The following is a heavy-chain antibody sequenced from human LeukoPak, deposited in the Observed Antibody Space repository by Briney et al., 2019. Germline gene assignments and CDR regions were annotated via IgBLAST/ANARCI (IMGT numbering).Heavy chain of an antibody. CDR1: GYTFTSYA. J-gene: IGHJ6*02. V-gene: IGHV1-3*01. D-gene: IGHD4-17*01. Sequence: GASVKVSCKASGYTFTSYAMHWVRQAPGQRLEWMGWINAGNGNTKYSQKFQGRVTITRDTSASTAYMELSSLRSEDTAVYYCASPADTVRTRYYYYGMDVWGQGTTVTVSS. CDR3: ASPADTVRTRYYYYGMDV. CDR2: INAGNGNT.